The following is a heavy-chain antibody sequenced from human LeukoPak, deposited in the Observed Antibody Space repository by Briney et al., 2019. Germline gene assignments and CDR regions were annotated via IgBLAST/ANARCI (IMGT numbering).Heavy chain of an antibody. CDR1: GGSFSGYY. CDR2: INHSGST. CDR3: ASASGYSYREGFHDY. D-gene: IGHD5-18*01. J-gene: IGHJ4*02. Sequence: SETLSLTCAVYGGSFSGYYWSWIRQPPGKGLEWIGEINHSGSTNYNPSLKSRVTISVDTSKNQFSLKLSSVTAADTAVYYRASASGYSYREGFHDYWGQGTLVTVSS. V-gene: IGHV4-34*01.